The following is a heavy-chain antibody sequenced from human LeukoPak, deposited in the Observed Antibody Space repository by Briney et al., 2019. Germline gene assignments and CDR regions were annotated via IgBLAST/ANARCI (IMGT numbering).Heavy chain of an antibody. CDR1: HYTFTSYS. Sequence: ASVKVSCKASHYTFTSYSINWVRQAPGRGLEWMGWISPSNGNTEYAEKIQGRVTMTVDTSTRTVYMELRSLQSDDTAVYYCAKGSGWELQEYFFDDWGQGTLVTVSS. CDR3: AKGSGWELQEYFFDD. J-gene: IGHJ4*02. V-gene: IGHV1-18*01. D-gene: IGHD1-26*01. CDR2: ISPSNGNT.